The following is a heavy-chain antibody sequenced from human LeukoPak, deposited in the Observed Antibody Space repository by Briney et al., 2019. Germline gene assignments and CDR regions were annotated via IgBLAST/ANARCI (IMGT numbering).Heavy chain of an antibody. CDR2: IYHSGST. J-gene: IGHJ4*02. Sequence: PSETLSLTCTVSGYSISSGFYWGWIRQPPGKGLEWIGNIYHSGSTYYNPSLKSRVTISVDTSKNQFSLKPNSVTAADTAVYYCARLLSSGFDYWGQGALVTVSS. CDR1: GYSISSGFY. D-gene: IGHD3-10*02. CDR3: ARLLSSGFDY. V-gene: IGHV4-38-2*02.